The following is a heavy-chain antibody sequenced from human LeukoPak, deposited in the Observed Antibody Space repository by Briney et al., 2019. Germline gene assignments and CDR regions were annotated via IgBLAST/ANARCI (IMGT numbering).Heavy chain of an antibody. CDR2: INHSGST. CDR1: GGSFSGYY. D-gene: IGHD2-15*01. J-gene: IGHJ4*02. V-gene: IGHV4-34*01. CDR3: ARYCSGGSCYSGVLFDY. Sequence: PSETLSLTCAVYGGSFSGYYWSWIRQPPGKGLGWIGEINHSGSTNYNPSLKSRVTISVDASKNQFSLKLSSVTAADTAVYYCARYCSGGSCYSGVLFDYWGQGTLVTVSS.